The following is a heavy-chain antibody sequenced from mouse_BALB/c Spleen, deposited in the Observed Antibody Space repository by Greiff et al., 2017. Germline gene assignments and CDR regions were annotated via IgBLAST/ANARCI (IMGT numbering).Heavy chain of an antibody. V-gene: IGHV5-17*02. CDR1: GFTFSSFG. CDR3: ARKANPYAMDY. J-gene: IGHJ4*01. CDR2: ISSGSSTI. D-gene: IGHD1-1*01. Sequence: EVKLVESGGGLVQPGGSRKLSCAASGFTFSSFGMHWVRQAPEKGLEWVAYISSGSSTIYYADTVKGRFTISRDNPKNTLFLQMTSLRSEDTAMYYCARKANPYAMDYWGQGTSVTVSS.